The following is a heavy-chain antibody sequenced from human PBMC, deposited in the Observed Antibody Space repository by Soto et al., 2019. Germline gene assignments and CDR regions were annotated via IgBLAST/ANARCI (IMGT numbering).Heavy chain of an antibody. D-gene: IGHD2-15*01. J-gene: IGHJ3*02. CDR2: IWYDGSNK. CDR1: GFTFSSYG. Sequence: GGSLRLSCAASGFTFSSYGMHWVRQAPGKGLEWVAVIWYDGSNKYYADSVKGRFTISRDNSKNTLYLQMNSLRAEDTAVYYCAREPILGYCSGGSCYSGAFDIWGQGTMVTVSS. CDR3: AREPILGYCSGGSCYSGAFDI. V-gene: IGHV3-33*01.